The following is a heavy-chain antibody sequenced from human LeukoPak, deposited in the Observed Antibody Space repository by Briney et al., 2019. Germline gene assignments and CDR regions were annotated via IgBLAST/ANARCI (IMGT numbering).Heavy chain of an antibody. Sequence: ASVKVSCKASGYTFTSYDINWVRQATGQGLEWMGWMNPNSGNTGYAQKFQGRVTMTRNTYISTAYMELSSLRSEDTAVYYCARVGSDSSSWFTYFDYWGQGTLVTVSS. CDR1: GYTFTSYD. J-gene: IGHJ4*02. CDR3: ARVGSDSSSWFTYFDY. D-gene: IGHD6-13*01. CDR2: MNPNSGNT. V-gene: IGHV1-8*01.